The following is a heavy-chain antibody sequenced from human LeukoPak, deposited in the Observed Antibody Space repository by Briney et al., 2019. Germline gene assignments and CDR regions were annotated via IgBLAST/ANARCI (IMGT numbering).Heavy chain of an antibody. J-gene: IGHJ5*02. D-gene: IGHD1-26*01. V-gene: IGHV3-73*01. Sequence: GGSLRLSCAASGFTLSDSAIHWVRQASGKGLEWVGLIDRPAKSYATAYGASVGGRFTISRDDSKNTAYLQMDSLKTEDTALYYCTRDRGTYNWLDPWGQGTLVTVSS. CDR2: IDRPAKSYAT. CDR1: GFTLSDSA. CDR3: TRDRGTYNWLDP.